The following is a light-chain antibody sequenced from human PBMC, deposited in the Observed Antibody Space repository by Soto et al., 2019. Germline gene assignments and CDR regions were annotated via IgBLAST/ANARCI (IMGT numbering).Light chain of an antibody. Sequence: QAVVTQSPSASASLGASVKLTCTLSSGHSSYAIAWHQQQPEKGPRYLMKLNSDGSHSKGDGIPDRFSGSSSGPERYLTISSLQSEDEADYYCQTWGTGIVVFGGGTQLTVL. CDR1: SGHSSYA. CDR3: QTWGTGIVV. J-gene: IGLJ2*01. CDR2: LNSDGSH. V-gene: IGLV4-69*02.